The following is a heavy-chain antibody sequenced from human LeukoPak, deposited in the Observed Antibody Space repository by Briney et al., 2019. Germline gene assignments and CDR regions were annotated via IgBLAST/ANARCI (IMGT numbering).Heavy chain of an antibody. V-gene: IGHV1-3*01. CDR1: GYTFINYA. Sequence: ASVKVSCKASGYTFINYAMHWVRQAPGQRLEWMGWINAGNGNTKFSQKFQGRVTITRDTSASTAYMELSSLRSEDTAVYYCARVGGEYYDSSGYLYWGQGTLVTVSS. D-gene: IGHD3-22*01. J-gene: IGHJ4*02. CDR2: INAGNGNT. CDR3: ARVGGEYYDSSGYLY.